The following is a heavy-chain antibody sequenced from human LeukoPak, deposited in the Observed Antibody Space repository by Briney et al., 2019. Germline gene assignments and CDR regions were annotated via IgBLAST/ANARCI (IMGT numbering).Heavy chain of an antibody. D-gene: IGHD2-2*01. CDR2: INPSGGST. J-gene: IGHJ4*02. CDR3: AREYSRWYQHNPEQRIDY. V-gene: IGHV1-46*01. Sequence: ASVKVSCKGSGYTFTSYYMHWVRQAPGQGLEWMGIINPSGGSTSYAQKFQGRVTMTRDTSTSTVYMELSSLRSEDTAVYYCAREYSRWYQHNPEQRIDYWGQGTLVTVSS. CDR1: GYTFTSYY.